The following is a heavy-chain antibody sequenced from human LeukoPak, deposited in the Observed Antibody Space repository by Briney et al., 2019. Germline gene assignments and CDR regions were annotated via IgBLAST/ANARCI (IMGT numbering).Heavy chain of an antibody. CDR2: IKTKANNYAT. V-gene: IGHV3-73*01. CDR1: GFTFSDSA. J-gene: IGHJ3*02. D-gene: IGHD5-18*01. Sequence: GGSLRLSCAASGFTFSDSAMHWVRQASGKGLEWVGRIKTKANNYATAYAASVNGRFTISRDNSKNTLYLQMNSLRADDTAVYYCAGVDAAMPDAFDIWGQGTTVTVSS. CDR3: AGVDAAMPDAFDI.